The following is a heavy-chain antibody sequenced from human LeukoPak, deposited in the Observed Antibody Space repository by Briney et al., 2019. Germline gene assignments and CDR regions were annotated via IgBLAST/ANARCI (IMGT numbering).Heavy chain of an antibody. V-gene: IGHV4-4*02. CDR3: ARYRRGIVVVPSADWYFDL. CDR1: GFTFSSYGM. J-gene: IGHJ2*01. D-gene: IGHD2-2*01. CDR2: IYHSEST. Sequence: GSLRLSCAASGFTFSSYGMSWVRQAPGKGLEWIGEIYHSESTNYNPSLKSRVTISVDKSKNQFSLKLTSVTAADTAVYYCARYRRGIVVVPSADWYFDLWGRGTLVTVSS.